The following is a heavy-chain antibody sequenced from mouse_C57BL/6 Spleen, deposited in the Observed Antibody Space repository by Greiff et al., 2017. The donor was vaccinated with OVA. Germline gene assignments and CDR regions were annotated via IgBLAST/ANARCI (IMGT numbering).Heavy chain of an antibody. Sequence: QVHVKQSGAELVRPGASVTLSCKASGYTFTDYDMHWVKQTPVHGLEWIGAIDPETGGTAYNQKCKGKAILTADKSSSTAYMELRSLTSEDSAVYYCTRRPIGDEHWYFDVWGTGTTVTVSS. CDR1: GYTFTDYD. J-gene: IGHJ1*03. V-gene: IGHV1-15*01. CDR3: TRRPIGDEHWYFDV. CDR2: IDPETGGT. D-gene: IGHD2-13*01.